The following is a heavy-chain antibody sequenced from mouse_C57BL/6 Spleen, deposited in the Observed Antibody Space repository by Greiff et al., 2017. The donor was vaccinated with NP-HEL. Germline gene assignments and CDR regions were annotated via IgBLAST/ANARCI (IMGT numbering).Heavy chain of an antibody. D-gene: IGHD1-1*02. J-gene: IGHJ1*03. Sequence: VQLQQSGAELVRPGASVKLSCTASGFNIKDDYMHWVKQRPEQGLEWIGWIDPENGDTEYASKFQGKATITADTSSNTAYLQLSSLTSEDTAVYYCTPLSTRYVEVWGTGTTVTVAA. V-gene: IGHV14-4*01. CDR2: IDPENGDT. CDR1: GFNIKDDY. CDR3: TPLSTRYVEV.